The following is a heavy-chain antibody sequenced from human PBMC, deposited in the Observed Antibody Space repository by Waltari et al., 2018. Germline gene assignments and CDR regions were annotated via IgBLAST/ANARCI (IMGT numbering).Heavy chain of an antibody. V-gene: IGHV3-74*03. Sequence: EVTLVESGGGSVQPGGSLTLSCTLPASISSNNWMHWVRQVPGKGLPWVSHAGTEERGPTYADSVKGRFTISRDNAKNTVYLQMNSLRVEDTAVYYCARDTPGDGIDYWGQGTLVTVSS. J-gene: IGHJ4*02. D-gene: IGHD7-27*01. CDR2: AGTEERGP. CDR1: ASISSNNW. CDR3: ARDTPGDGIDY.